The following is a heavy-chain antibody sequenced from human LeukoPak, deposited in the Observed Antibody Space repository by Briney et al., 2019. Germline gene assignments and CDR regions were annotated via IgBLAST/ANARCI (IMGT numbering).Heavy chain of an antibody. J-gene: IGHJ4*02. CDR2: INHSGST. D-gene: IGHD6-13*01. CDR1: GGSFRGYY. Sequence: PSETLSLTCAVYGGSFRGYYWSWIRQPPGKGLEWIGEINHSGSTNYNPSLKSRVTISVETSKNQFSLKLSSVTAADTAVYYCARVGSSSWLSYFDYWGQGTLVTVSS. V-gene: IGHV4-34*01. CDR3: ARVGSSSWLSYFDY.